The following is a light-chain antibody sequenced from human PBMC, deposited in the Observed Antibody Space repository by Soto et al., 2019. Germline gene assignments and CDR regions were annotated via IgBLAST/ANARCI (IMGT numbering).Light chain of an antibody. V-gene: IGKV1-12*01. J-gene: IGKJ1*01. Sequence: DIHMTQSPSSLSAVFGDRVTITSRASRGIGDRLAWFQQKPGKAPQFLIQAASNLQSGVPSRFSGSGSGTEFILSINSLQPEDIATYYCLQVSSFPRTFGQGTKVDIK. CDR2: AAS. CDR3: LQVSSFPRT. CDR1: RGIGDR.